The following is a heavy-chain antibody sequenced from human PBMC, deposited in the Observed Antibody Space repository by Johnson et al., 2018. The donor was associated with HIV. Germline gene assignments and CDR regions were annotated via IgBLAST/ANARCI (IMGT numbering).Heavy chain of an antibody. Sequence: VQLVESGGGVVQPGWSLRLSCAASGFTFDDYGMNWVRQTPGKGLDWVSGISGSGGSTYYADSVKGRFTISRDNSTKTLYLQMNSLRAEDTAVYYCARGRPRWEPLWGGAFDFWGQGTMVTVSS. V-gene: IGHV3-23*04. J-gene: IGHJ3*01. CDR3: ARGRPRWEPLWGGAFDF. CDR1: GFTFDDYG. CDR2: ISGSGGST. D-gene: IGHD1-26*01.